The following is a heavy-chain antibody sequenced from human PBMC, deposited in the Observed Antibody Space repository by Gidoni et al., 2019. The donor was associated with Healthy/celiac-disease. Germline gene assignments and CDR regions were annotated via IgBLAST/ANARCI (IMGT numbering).Heavy chain of an antibody. CDR2: ISRGGST. Sequence: EVQLVASGGGLIQRGGSPRPSCVASASTFSTNYRSWVRQAPGKGLEWVSVISRGGSTCYATTVKGRFTISGDNSVNTSNLQMTSLRAEDTAVYYCARGRGYCGGGSCYGGDYWGQGTLVTVSS. D-gene: IGHD2-15*01. V-gene: IGHV3-53*01. CDR1: ASTFSTNY. CDR3: ARGRGYCGGGSCYGGDY. J-gene: IGHJ4*02.